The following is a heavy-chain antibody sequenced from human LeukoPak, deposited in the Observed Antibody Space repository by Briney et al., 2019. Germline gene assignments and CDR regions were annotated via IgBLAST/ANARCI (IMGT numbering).Heavy chain of an antibody. Sequence: GGSLRLSCAASGFTFSNYDMHWVRQAPGKGLEWVSSISSSSSYIYYADSIKGRFTISRDNAENSLYLQMNSLRAVDTAVYFCARGEEKATITALDSWGQGTLVTVSS. D-gene: IGHD5-24*01. V-gene: IGHV3-21*01. CDR3: ARGEEKATITALDS. J-gene: IGHJ4*02. CDR2: ISSSSSYI. CDR1: GFTFSNYD.